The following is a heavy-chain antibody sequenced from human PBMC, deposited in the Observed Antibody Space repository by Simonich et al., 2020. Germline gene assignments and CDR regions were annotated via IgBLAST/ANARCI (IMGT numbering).Heavy chain of an antibody. CDR3: ARVEYSSSGYFDL. CDR1: GYTFTGYY. D-gene: IGHD6-6*01. Sequence: QVQLVQSGAEVKKPGASVKVSCKASGYTFTGYYMHWVRQAPGQGLECMGWINPNRGGTNDAKEFQGRVTMTRDTSISTAYMELSRLRSDDTAVYYCARVEYSSSGYFDLWGRGTLVTVSS. CDR2: INPNRGGT. J-gene: IGHJ2*01. V-gene: IGHV1-2*02.